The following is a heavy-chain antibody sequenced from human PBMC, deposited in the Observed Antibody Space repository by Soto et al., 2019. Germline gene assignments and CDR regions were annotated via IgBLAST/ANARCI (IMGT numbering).Heavy chain of an antibody. V-gene: IGHV4-59*01. CDR1: GGSISSYY. CDR3: ATNCYSSSSRIRDYYYYYYMDV. D-gene: IGHD6-6*01. CDR2: IYYSGST. J-gene: IGHJ6*03. Sequence: PSETLSLTCTVSGGSISSYYWSWIRQPPGKGLEWIGYIYYSGSTNYNPSLKSRVTISVDTSKNQFSLKLSSVTAADTAVYYCATNCYSSSSRIRDYYYYYYMDVWGKGTTVTVSS.